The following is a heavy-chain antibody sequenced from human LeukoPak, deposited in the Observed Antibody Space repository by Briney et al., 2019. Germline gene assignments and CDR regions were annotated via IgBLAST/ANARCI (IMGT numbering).Heavy chain of an antibody. J-gene: IGHJ4*02. CDR3: TSSVWFGEGPVDY. D-gene: IGHD3-10*01. V-gene: IGHV3-49*04. CDR2: IRSKAYGGTT. CDR1: GFTFGDYA. Sequence: GGSLRLSCTASGFTFGDYAMSWVRQAPGKGLEWVGFIRSKAYGGTTEYAASVKGRFTISRDDSKSIAYLQMNSLKTEDTAVYYCTSSVWFGEGPVDYWGQGTLVTVSS.